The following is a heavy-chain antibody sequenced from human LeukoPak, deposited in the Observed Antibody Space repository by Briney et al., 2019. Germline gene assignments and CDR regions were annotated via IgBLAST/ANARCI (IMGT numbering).Heavy chain of an antibody. CDR2: IYSDGRT. Sequence: GGSLRLSCAASGFTVSNKYMTWVRQAPGKGLEWVSLIYSDGRTYYADSVKGRCTISRDGSKNTLYLQMNSLSVEDTAVYYCAGGLFLSGYLDAFDIWGQGTVVTVSS. CDR1: GFTVSNKY. V-gene: IGHV3-53*01. J-gene: IGHJ3*02. CDR3: AGGLFLSGYLDAFDI. D-gene: IGHD3-22*01.